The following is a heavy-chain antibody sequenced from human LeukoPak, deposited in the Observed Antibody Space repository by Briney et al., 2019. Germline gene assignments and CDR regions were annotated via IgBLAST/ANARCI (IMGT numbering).Heavy chain of an antibody. CDR3: ARGGNRFGGFYFDY. CDR2: IHHSGRS. J-gene: IGHJ4*02. CDR1: ADSLSSGGHY. V-gene: IGHV4-31*03. D-gene: IGHD3-10*01. Sequence: SQTLSLTCTVSADSLSSGGHYWTWIRQFPRKGLESIGFIHHSGRSRHNPSLKDRVAISVDTSRKQFALKLSSVTAADTAMYYCARGGNRFGGFYFDYWGQGIQVIVSS.